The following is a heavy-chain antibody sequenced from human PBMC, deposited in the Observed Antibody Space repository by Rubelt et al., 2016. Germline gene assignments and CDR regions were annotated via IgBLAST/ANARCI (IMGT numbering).Heavy chain of an antibody. Sequence: QLQLQESGPGLVKPSETLSLTCTVSGGSISSSSYYWGWIRQPPGKGLEWIGSISYRGSTFYNPSLKSRVTISVDTSKNPVSLKLSSVTAADTAGYYGARVNAQRDARWFDPWGPGTLVTVSS. CDR3: ARVNAQRDARWFDP. V-gene: IGHV4-39*07. CDR1: GGSISSSSYY. D-gene: IGHD2-2*01. CDR2: ISYRGST. J-gene: IGHJ5*02.